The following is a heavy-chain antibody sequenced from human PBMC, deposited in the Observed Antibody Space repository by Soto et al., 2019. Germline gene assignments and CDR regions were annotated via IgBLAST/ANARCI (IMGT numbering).Heavy chain of an antibody. CDR3: ARAAEPGDYYCMEV. CDR1: GGSFSGYY. J-gene: IGHJ6*02. Sequence: SETLSLTCAVYGGSFSGYYWSLIRQPPGKGLQWIGEINHGGSTNYFPSLKSRVTISLDTSKNQFSLKLSSVTAADTAVYYCARAAEPGDYYCMEVWGQETRV. D-gene: IGHD4-17*01. V-gene: IGHV4-34*01. CDR2: INHGGST.